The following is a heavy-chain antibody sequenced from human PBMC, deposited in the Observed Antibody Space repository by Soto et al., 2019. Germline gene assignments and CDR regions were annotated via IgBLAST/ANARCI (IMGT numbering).Heavy chain of an antibody. CDR1: GGSVSSGSYY. CDR2: IYYSGST. Sequence: SETLSLTCTVSGGSVSSGSYYWSWIRQPPGKGLEWIGYIYYSGSTNYNPSLKSRVTISVDTSKNQFSLKLSSVTAADTAVYYCARASKRSPFDYWGQGTLVTVSS. CDR3: ARASKRSPFDY. V-gene: IGHV4-61*01. J-gene: IGHJ4*02.